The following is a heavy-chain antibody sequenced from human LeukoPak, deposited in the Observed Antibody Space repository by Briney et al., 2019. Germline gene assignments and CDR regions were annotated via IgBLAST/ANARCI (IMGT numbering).Heavy chain of an antibody. D-gene: IGHD1-26*01. Sequence: GISWNSGRIAYAHSVKRRFTISRDNAKNSLYLQMNSLRAEDTALYYCAKDVGAPHLYYFDYWGQGTLVTVSS. CDR2: ISWNSGRI. V-gene: IGHV3-9*01. CDR3: AKDVGAPHLYYFDY. J-gene: IGHJ4*02.